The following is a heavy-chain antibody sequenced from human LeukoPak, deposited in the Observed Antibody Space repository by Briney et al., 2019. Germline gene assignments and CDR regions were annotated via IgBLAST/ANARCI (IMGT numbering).Heavy chain of an antibody. D-gene: IGHD2-2*01. J-gene: IGHJ6*02. CDR2: IYYSGST. Sequence: PSETLSLTCAVSGGSISSYYWSWIRQPPGKGLEWIGYIYYSGSTNYNPSLKSRVTISVDTSKNQFSLKLSSVTAADTAVYYCARHEPEHIVVVPAASYYYGMDVWGQGTTVTVSS. CDR1: GGSISSYY. CDR3: ARHEPEHIVVVPAASYYYGMDV. V-gene: IGHV4-59*08.